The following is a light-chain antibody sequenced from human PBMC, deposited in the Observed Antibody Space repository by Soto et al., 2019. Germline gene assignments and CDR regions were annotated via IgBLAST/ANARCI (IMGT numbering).Light chain of an antibody. CDR2: GAS. CDR3: QQYNNWPRT. CDR1: QSVSSN. Sequence: EIVMTQSPATLSVSPGERATLSWRASQSVSSNLAWYQQKPGRAPRLLIYGASTRATGIPARFSGSGSGTEFTLTISSLQSEDFAVYYCQQYNNWPRTFGQGTKV. J-gene: IGKJ1*01. V-gene: IGKV3-15*01.